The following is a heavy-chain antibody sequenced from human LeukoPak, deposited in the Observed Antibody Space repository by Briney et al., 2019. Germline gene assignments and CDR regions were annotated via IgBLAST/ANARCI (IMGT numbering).Heavy chain of an antibody. Sequence: PGGSLRLSCAASGFTFSSYEMNWVRQAPGKGLEWVSYISSSGSTIYYADSVKGRFTISRDNAKNSLYLQMNSLRAEDTAVYYCARDRYYYDSSGYYPLDYWGQGTLVTVSS. CDR3: ARDRYYYDSSGYYPLDY. J-gene: IGHJ4*02. CDR2: ISSSGSTI. V-gene: IGHV3-48*03. D-gene: IGHD3-22*01. CDR1: GFTFSSYE.